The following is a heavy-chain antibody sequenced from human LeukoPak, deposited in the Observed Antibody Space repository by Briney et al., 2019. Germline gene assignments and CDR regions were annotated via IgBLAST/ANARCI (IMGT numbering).Heavy chain of an antibody. V-gene: IGHV1-2*02. J-gene: IGHJ6*04. CDR3: ARRGVTTDV. D-gene: IGHD1-1*01. CDR2: INPNRGGT. CDR1: GYTLTELS. Sequence: ASVKVSCKVSGYTLTELSMHWVRQAPGKGLEWMGWINPNRGGTNYAQKFQGRVTMTRDTAISTAYMELSRLRSDDTAVYYCARRGVTTDVWGKGTTVTVSS.